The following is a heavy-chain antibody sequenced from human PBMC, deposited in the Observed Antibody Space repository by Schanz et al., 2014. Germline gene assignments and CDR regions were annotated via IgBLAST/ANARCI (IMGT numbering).Heavy chain of an antibody. D-gene: IGHD3-16*01. Sequence: EVQLVESGGGLVQPGGSLRLSCAASGFTFSAYYMDWVRQAPGKGLEWVGRTRNRANNYFTEYAASVKGRFTISRDDSKNSLYLQRSSLKSEDTALYYGTRVTISPGGHGLAVGGQGTTVNVS. CDR1: GFTFSAYY. CDR2: TRNRANNYFT. V-gene: IGHV3-72*01. J-gene: IGHJ6*02. CDR3: TRVTISPGGHGLAV.